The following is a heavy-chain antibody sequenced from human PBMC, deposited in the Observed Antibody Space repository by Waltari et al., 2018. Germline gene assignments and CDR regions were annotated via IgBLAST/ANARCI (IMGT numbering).Heavy chain of an antibody. Sequence: QVQLQESGPGLVKPSETLSLTCPVSGGSISSYSWSWIRQPPGKGLEWIGYIYYSGSTNYNPSLKSRVTISVDTSKNQFSLKLSSVTAADTAVYYCARAGRGAFDIWGQGTMVTVSS. CDR3: ARAGRGAFDI. D-gene: IGHD3-10*01. J-gene: IGHJ3*02. CDR2: IYYSGST. CDR1: GGSISSYS. V-gene: IGHV4-59*01.